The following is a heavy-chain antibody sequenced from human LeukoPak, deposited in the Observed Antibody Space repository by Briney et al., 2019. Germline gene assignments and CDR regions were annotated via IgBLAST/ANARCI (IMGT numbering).Heavy chain of an antibody. V-gene: IGHV3-53*01. CDR2: VYDGDTT. Sequence: GGSLRLSCAASGFTVSNNYMSWVRQAPGKGLEWVSAVYDGDTTYYADSVKGRFTISRDNSKNTLYLQMNSLRAEDTAVYYCAKDPYGDYGDRWFDPWGQGTLVTVSS. D-gene: IGHD4-17*01. CDR1: GFTVSNNY. J-gene: IGHJ5*02. CDR3: AKDPYGDYGDRWFDP.